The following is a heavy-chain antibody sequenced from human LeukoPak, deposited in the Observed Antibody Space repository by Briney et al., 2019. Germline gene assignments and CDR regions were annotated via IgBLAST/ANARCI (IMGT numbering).Heavy chain of an antibody. J-gene: IGHJ4*02. D-gene: IGHD6-13*01. Sequence: SETLSLTCTVSGGSISSYHGSWIRQPPGKGLEWIGYIYYSGSTNYNPSLKSRVTISVDTSKNQFSLKLSSVTAADTAVYYCARGYSSSWYYFDYWGQGTLVTVSS. CDR2: IYYSGST. CDR1: GGSISSYH. V-gene: IGHV4-59*08. CDR3: ARGYSSSWYYFDY.